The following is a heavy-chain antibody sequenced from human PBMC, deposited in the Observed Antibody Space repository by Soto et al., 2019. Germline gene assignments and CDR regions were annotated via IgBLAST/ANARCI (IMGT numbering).Heavy chain of an antibody. D-gene: IGHD2-21*02. CDR1: GGSITDYS. Sequence: SETLSLTCTVSGGSITDYSWVWIRQPAGKGLEWIGRIFSSGSTNYNPSLKGRITMSLDTSKNQFSLKLNSATATDTAVYFCARDQGVVVTADNWFDPWGQGILVTVPS. V-gene: IGHV4-4*07. CDR2: IFSSGST. CDR3: ARDQGVVVTADNWFDP. J-gene: IGHJ5*02.